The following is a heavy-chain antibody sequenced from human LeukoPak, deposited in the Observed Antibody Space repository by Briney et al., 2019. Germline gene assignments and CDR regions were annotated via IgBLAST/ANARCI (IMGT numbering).Heavy chain of an antibody. V-gene: IGHV3-49*04. CDR2: IRNKAYGGTT. J-gene: IGHJ6*03. D-gene: IGHD4/OR15-4a*01. Sequence: PGGSLRLSCTASGFTFGDYAMSWVRQAPGKGSEWVGSIRNKAYGGTTQYAASVKDRFTISRDDSKSIVYVQMNSLKVEDTALYYCGRVGGATEPYFYFMDVWGKGTTVTVSS. CDR1: GFTFGDYA. CDR3: GRVGGATEPYFYFMDV.